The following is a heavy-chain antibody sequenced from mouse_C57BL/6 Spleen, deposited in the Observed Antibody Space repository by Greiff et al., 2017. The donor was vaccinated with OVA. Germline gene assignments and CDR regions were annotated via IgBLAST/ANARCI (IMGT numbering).Heavy chain of an antibody. D-gene: IGHD1-1*01. CDR2: IRLKSDNYAT. J-gene: IGHJ2*01. CDR1: GFTFSNYW. Sequence: EVKLVESGGGLVQPGGSMKLSCVASGFTFSNYWMNWVRQSPEKGLEWVAQIRLKSDNYATHYAESVKGRFTISRDDSKSSVYLQMNNLRAEDTGMYYCTGERADYYGFDYWGQGTTLTVSS. CDR3: TGERADYYGFDY. V-gene: IGHV6-3*01.